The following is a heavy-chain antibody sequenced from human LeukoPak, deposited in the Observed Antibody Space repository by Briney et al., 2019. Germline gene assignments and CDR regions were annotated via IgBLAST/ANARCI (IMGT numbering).Heavy chain of an antibody. CDR1: GFTFSSYA. CDR2: ISYDGSNK. CDR3: ARDWTDTVVPDY. J-gene: IGHJ4*02. D-gene: IGHD4-23*01. Sequence: LAGGSLRLSCAASGFTFSSYAMHWVRQAPGKGLEWVAVISYDGSNKYYADSVKGRFTISRDNSKNTLYLQMNSLRAEDTAVYYCARDWTDTVVPDYWGQGTLVTVSS. V-gene: IGHV3-30*01.